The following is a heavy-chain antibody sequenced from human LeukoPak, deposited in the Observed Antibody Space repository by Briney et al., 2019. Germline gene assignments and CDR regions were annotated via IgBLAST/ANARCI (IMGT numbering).Heavy chain of an antibody. D-gene: IGHD6-19*01. V-gene: IGHV1-18*01. Sequence: ASVKVSCKASGYTFTSYGINWVRQAPGQGLEWMGWISTYNGNTNYAQKFRGRVTMTTDTSTSTVYMEVRSLRSDDTAVYYCARDLPRIAVAASGHWGQGTLVTVSS. CDR3: ARDLPRIAVAASGH. CDR1: GYTFTSYG. J-gene: IGHJ4*02. CDR2: ISTYNGNT.